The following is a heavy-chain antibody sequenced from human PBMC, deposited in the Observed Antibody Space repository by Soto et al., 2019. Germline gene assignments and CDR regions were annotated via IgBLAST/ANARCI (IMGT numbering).Heavy chain of an antibody. CDR2: IIPILGIA. CDR3: ASGVVVPAATDFGTAFTAGNY. CDR1: GGTFSSYT. Sequence: QVQLVQSGAEVKKPGSSVKVSCKASGGTFSSYTISWVRQAPGQGLEWMGRIIPILGIANYAQKFQGRVTITADKSTSTAYMELSSLRSEDTAVYYCASGVVVPAATDFGTAFTAGNYWGQGTLVTVSS. V-gene: IGHV1-69*02. J-gene: IGHJ4*02. D-gene: IGHD2-2*01.